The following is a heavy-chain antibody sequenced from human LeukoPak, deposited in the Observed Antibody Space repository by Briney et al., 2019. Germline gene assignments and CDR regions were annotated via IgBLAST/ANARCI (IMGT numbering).Heavy chain of an antibody. CDR2: IIPIFGTA. V-gene: IGHV1-69*05. CDR3: ARGGYGGNALLGYYYYMDV. CDR1: GGTFSSYA. J-gene: IGHJ6*03. D-gene: IGHD4-23*01. Sequence: SVKVSCKASGGTFSSYAISWVRQAPGQGLEWMGGIIPIFGTANYAQKFQGRVTITTDESTSTAYMELSSLRSEDTAAYYCARGGYGGNALLGYYYYMDVWGKGTTVTVSS.